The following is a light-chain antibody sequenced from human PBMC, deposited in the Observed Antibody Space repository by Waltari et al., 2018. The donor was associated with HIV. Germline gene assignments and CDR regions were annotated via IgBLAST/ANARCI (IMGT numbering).Light chain of an antibody. J-gene: IGLJ1*01. CDR1: SSNIGANT. CDR3: AAWDDNLDHV. V-gene: IGLV1-44*01. Sequence: QSVLTQPPSVSGTPGQRVTIPCSGGSSNIGANTVTWYQHLTRAAPKVLIYTDDSRPSAVPVRFSGSKTGTSASLAISGLQSEDEAVYYCAAWDDNLDHVFGTGTKVSVL. CDR2: TDD.